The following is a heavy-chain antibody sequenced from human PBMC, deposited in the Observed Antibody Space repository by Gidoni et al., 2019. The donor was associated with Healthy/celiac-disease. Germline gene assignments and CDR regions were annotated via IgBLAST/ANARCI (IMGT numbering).Heavy chain of an antibody. D-gene: IGHD3-3*01. Sequence: EVQLVESGGGLVQPGRSLRLSCAASGFTFDDYAMHWVRQAPGKGLEWVSGISWNSGSIGYADSVKGRFTISRDNAKNSLYLQMNSLRAEDTALYYCAKDREYDFSSGMDVWGQGTTVTVSS. V-gene: IGHV3-9*01. CDR3: AKDREYDFSSGMDV. J-gene: IGHJ6*02. CDR1: GFTFDDYA. CDR2: ISWNSGSI.